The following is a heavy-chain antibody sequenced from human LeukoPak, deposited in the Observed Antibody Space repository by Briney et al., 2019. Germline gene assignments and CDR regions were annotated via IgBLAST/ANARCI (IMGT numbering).Heavy chain of an antibody. CDR1: GFTFSSYA. CDR2: ISYDGSNK. Sequence: PGRSLRLSCAASGFTFSSYAMHWVRQAPGKGLEWVAVISYDGSNKYYADSVKGRFTISRDNSKNTLYLQMNSLRAEDTAVYYCARGPNYYHYYYGMDVWGQGTTVTVSS. CDR3: ARGPNYYHYYYGMDV. V-gene: IGHV3-30-3*01. J-gene: IGHJ6*02.